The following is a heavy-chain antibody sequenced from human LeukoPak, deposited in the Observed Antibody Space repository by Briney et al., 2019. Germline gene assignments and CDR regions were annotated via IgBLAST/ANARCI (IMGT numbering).Heavy chain of an antibody. D-gene: IGHD3-22*01. J-gene: IGHJ4*02. CDR1: GSTFTSYY. Sequence: ASVTVSFKASGSTFTSYYLHWVRQPPAPGLEWVGIINTSGGRTSYAQKFQDRVTMTRDTSTSTVYMELSSLRSEDTSVYYCARQITMIVVLPDYWGQGNLVTVSS. CDR3: ARQITMIVVLPDY. V-gene: IGHV1-46*01. CDR2: INTSGGRT.